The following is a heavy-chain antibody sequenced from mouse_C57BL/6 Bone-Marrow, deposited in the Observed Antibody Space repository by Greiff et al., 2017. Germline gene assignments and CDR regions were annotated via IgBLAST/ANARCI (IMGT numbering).Heavy chain of an antibody. CDR2: ISYDGSN. CDR1: GYSITSGYY. J-gene: IGHJ4*01. CDR3: ARGLPHYYAMDY. D-gene: IGHD2-4*01. Sequence: EVQLQQSGPGLVKPSQSLSLTCSVTGYSITSGYYWNWIRQFPGNKLEWMGYISYDGSNNYNQSLKNRNPLTRETSKNQFCLKLNSMTTEDTATYYCARGLPHYYAMDYWGQGTSVTVSS. V-gene: IGHV3-6*01.